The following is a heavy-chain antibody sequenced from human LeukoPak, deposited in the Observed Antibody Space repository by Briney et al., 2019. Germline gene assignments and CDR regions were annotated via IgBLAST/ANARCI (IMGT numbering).Heavy chain of an antibody. CDR2: ISPGGGTT. Sequence: PGGSLRHSCAVSGFAFGSEAMSWVRQSPARGLEWVASISPGGGTTYYADYVKGRFTISRDNSNNTLYVQMNSLRAEDTAVYYCAIVRSGSANWALRILDNWGQGTLVTVSS. CDR3: AIVRSGSANWALRILDN. CDR1: GFAFGSEA. D-gene: IGHD1-1*01. J-gene: IGHJ4*02. V-gene: IGHV3-23*01.